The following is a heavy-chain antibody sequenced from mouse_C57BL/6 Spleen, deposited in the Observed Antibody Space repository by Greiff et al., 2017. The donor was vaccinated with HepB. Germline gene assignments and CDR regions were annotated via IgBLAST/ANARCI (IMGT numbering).Heavy chain of an antibody. Sequence: EVQLQQSGPVLVKPGASVKMSCKASGYTFTDYYMNWVKQSHGKSLEWIGVINPYNGGTSYNQKFKGKATLTVDKYSSTAYMELNSLNSEDSAVYYCARRRNGSSYDWYFDVWGTGTTVTVSS. V-gene: IGHV1-19*01. D-gene: IGHD1-1*01. CDR2: INPYNGGT. CDR3: ARRRNGSSYDWYFDV. J-gene: IGHJ1*03. CDR1: GYTFTDYY.